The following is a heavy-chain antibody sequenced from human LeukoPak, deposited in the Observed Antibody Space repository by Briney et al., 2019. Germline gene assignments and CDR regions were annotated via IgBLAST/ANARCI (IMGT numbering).Heavy chain of an antibody. J-gene: IGHJ4*02. CDR1: GFAFSGYA. Sequence: PGGSLRLSCAASGFAFSGYAMHWVRQAPGKGLEWVAVIWYDGSNKYYADSVKGRFTISRDNSKNTVYLEMNSLRAEDTAVYYCARDLRVTYFDYWGQGTLVTVSS. V-gene: IGHV3-33*01. CDR2: IWYDGSNK. CDR3: ARDLRVTYFDY. D-gene: IGHD2-21*02.